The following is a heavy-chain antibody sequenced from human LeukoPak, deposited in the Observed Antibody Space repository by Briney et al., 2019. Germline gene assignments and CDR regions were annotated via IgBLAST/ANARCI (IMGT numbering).Heavy chain of an antibody. J-gene: IGHJ4*02. V-gene: IGHV1-46*01. CDR3: ARQVYVWGSYRYVSLFSSFDY. D-gene: IGHD3-16*02. CDR1: GYTFSSNY. CDR2: INPSGGST. Sequence: ASVKVSCKASGYTFSSNYMHWVRQAPGQGLEWMGIINPSGGSTNYAQKFQGRVTMTRDTSTSTVYMELSSLRSEDTAVYYCARQVYVWGSYRYVSLFSSFDYWGQGTLVTVSS.